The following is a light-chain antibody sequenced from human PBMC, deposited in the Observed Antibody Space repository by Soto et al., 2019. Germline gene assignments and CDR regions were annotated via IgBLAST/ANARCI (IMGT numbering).Light chain of an antibody. CDR1: SSNLGAGYD. J-gene: IGLJ2*01. Sequence: SVLTQPPSVSGAPGQRVTLSCTGNSSNLGAGYDVHWYQQLPGTAPKLLIYDNNKRPSGIPDRFSGSKSGTSGTLDITGLQTGDEADYYCATWDGSLPAEVFGGGTKLTVL. V-gene: IGLV1-51*01. CDR2: DNN. CDR3: ATWDGSLPAEV.